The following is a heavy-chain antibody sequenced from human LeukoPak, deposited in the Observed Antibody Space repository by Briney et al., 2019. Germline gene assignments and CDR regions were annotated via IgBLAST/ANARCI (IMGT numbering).Heavy chain of an antibody. Sequence: GGSLRLSCVGSGFTFSSYWMTWVRRAPGKGLEWVANIKDDGSEKYSVDSVKGRFTISRDNAKNLLYLQMSSLRAEDTAVYYCARARIDYWGQGTLVTVSS. D-gene: IGHD1-14*01. CDR3: ARARIDY. CDR1: GFTFSSYW. J-gene: IGHJ4*02. V-gene: IGHV3-7*04. CDR2: IKDDGSEK.